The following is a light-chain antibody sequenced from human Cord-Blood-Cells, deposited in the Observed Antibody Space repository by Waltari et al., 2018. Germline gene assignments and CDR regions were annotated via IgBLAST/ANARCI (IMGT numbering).Light chain of an antibody. J-gene: IGLJ1*01. Sequence: SALTQPASVSGSPGQSITISCTGTSSEVGGYNYVSWYQQHPGKAPKLMIYDVSNGPSGVSNRFSGSKSGNTASLTISGLQAEDEADYYCSSYTSSSTLYVFGTGTKVTVL. CDR3: SSYTSSSTLYV. V-gene: IGLV2-14*01. CDR2: DVS. CDR1: SSEVGGYNY.